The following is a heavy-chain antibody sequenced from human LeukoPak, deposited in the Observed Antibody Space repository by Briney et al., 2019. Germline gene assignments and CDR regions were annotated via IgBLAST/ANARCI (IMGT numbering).Heavy chain of an antibody. D-gene: IGHD3-9*01. CDR3: AVRWGSGYLHDIVTGYDVDY. CDR1: GGTFSSYA. J-gene: IGHJ4*02. Sequence: SVKVSCKASGGTFSSYAISWVRQAPGQGLEWMGRIIPILGIANYAQKFQGRVTITADKSTSTPYMELSSLRAEDTAVYYCAVRWGSGYLHDIVTGYDVDYWGQGTLVTVSS. CDR2: IIPILGIA. V-gene: IGHV1-69*04.